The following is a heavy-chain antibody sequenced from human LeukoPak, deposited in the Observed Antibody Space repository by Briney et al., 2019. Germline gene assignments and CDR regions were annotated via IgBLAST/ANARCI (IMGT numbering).Heavy chain of an antibody. V-gene: IGHV2-26*01. D-gene: IGHD6-19*01. CDR1: GFSLRHAGMG. Sequence: SGPTLVNPPETRTLTCSVSGFSLRHAGMGVTWIRQPPGKALEWLAHIFSNDEKSYSTSLKSRLTISKDTSKSQVVLTMTNMDPVDTATYYSARAQRTVAGYYYYYGLDVWGPGATVTVSS. J-gene: IGHJ6*02. CDR3: ARAQRTVAGYYYYYGLDV. CDR2: IFSNDEK.